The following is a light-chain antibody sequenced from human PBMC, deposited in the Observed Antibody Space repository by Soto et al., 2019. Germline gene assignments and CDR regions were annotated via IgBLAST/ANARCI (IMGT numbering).Light chain of an antibody. Sequence: DIQMTQSPSTLSASVGDRATITCRASQSISSWLAWYQQKPGKAPKLLIYDASSLESGVPSRFSGSGSGTEFTLTISGLQPDDFATYYRQQYNSYPWTFGQGTKVDIK. J-gene: IGKJ1*01. CDR2: DAS. CDR3: QQYNSYPWT. CDR1: QSISSW. V-gene: IGKV1-5*01.